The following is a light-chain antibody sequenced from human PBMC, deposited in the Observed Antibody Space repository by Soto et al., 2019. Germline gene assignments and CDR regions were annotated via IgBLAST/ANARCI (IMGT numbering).Light chain of an antibody. CDR3: MQRVQFPRT. Sequence: DIVMTQTPLSLSVTPGQPASISCKSSQSLLGSDGKTYLSWYLQKPGHPPQLLIFEVSNHFSGVSDRFSGSGSVTDFTLKISRVEAEDVGVYYCMQRVQFPRTFGGGTKVDIK. J-gene: IGKJ4*01. CDR1: QSLLGSDGKTY. V-gene: IGKV2D-29*01. CDR2: EVS.